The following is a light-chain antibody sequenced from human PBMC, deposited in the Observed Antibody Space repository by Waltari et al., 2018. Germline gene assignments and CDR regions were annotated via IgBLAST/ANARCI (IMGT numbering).Light chain of an antibody. CDR1: KNGGKN. V-gene: IGLV3-9*01. CDR3: QVWDSSTAV. Sequence: SYDLTQPLSVSVALGQTASITWGGNKNGGKNVHWYQQKPGQAPLLVIYRDKNRPSRIPERFSGSNSENTATLTITGAQGADEADYYCQVWDSSTAVFGGGTQLTVL. CDR2: RDK. J-gene: IGLJ7*01.